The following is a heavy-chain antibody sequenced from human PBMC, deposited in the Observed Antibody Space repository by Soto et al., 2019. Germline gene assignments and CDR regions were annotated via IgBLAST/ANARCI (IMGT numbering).Heavy chain of an antibody. Sequence: GGSLRLSCAASGFTFSSYSMNWVRQAPGKGLEWVSSISSSSSYIYYADSVKGRFTISRDNAKNSLYLQMNSLRAEDTAVYYCARDQYDILTGAPSDYWGQGTLVTVSS. CDR3: ARDQYDILTGAPSDY. J-gene: IGHJ4*02. D-gene: IGHD3-9*01. CDR1: GFTFSSYS. V-gene: IGHV3-21*01. CDR2: ISSSSSYI.